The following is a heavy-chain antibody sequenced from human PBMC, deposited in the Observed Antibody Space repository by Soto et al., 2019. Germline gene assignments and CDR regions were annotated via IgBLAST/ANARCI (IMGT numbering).Heavy chain of an antibody. J-gene: IGHJ4*02. CDR2: ISSNGGST. CDR1: GFTFSSYA. V-gene: IGHV3-64D*06. CDR3: AREYYYGSGPWY. D-gene: IGHD3-10*01. Sequence: GSLRLSCSASGFTFSSYAMHWVRQAPGKGLEYVSAISSNGGSTYYADSVKGRFTISRDNSKNTLYLQMSSLRAEDTAVYYCAREYYYGSGPWYWGQGTLVTVSS.